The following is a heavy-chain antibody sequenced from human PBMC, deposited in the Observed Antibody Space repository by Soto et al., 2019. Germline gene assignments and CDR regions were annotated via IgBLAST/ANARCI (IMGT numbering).Heavy chain of an antibody. D-gene: IGHD3-3*01. J-gene: IGHJ5*02. CDR3: ARDSNYDFWSGYYLNWFDP. CDR2: ISIISSYI. Sequence: GGSLRLSCAASGFTFSSYSMNWVRRAPGKGLEWSSPISIISSYIYNADSVKGRFTISRDNAKNSLYLQMNSLRAEDTAVYYCARDSNYDFWSGYYLNWFDPWGQGTLVTVSS. CDR1: GFTFSSYS. V-gene: IGHV3-21*01.